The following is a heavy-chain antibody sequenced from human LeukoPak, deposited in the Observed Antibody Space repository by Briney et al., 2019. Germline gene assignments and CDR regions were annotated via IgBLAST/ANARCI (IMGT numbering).Heavy chain of an antibody. CDR2: IKHSGST. CDR3: ARGDRWYYDFWSGYPYYGMDV. CDR1: GGSFSGYY. J-gene: IGHJ6*02. D-gene: IGHD3-3*01. Sequence: PSETLSLTCAVYGGSFSGYYWSWIRQPPGKGLEWIGEIKHSGSTNYNPSLKSRVTISVDTSKNQFSLKLSSVTAADTAVYYCARGDRWYYDFWSGYPYYGMDVWGQGTTVTVSS. V-gene: IGHV4-34*01.